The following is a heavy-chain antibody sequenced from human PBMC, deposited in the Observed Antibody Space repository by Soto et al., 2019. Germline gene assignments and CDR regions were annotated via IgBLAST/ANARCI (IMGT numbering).Heavy chain of an antibody. CDR2: INPYNGNT. J-gene: IGHJ4*02. CDR3: ARDWFGIDY. V-gene: IGHV1-18*01. Sequence: QVQLVQSGAEVKKPGASVKVSCKASGYTFTSYGISWVRQAPGQGLEWMGWINPYNGNTNYAQKPXGRATMTTDTATNTAYMELRSLRSEDTAVYCCARDWFGIDYWGQGTLVTVSS. D-gene: IGHD3-16*01. CDR1: GYTFTSYG.